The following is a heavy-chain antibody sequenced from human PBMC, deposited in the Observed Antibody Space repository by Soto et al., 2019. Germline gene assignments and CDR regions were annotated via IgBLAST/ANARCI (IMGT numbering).Heavy chain of an antibody. CDR2: IYPGDSDT. CDR3: ARTFYDSSGYYYAFDI. D-gene: IGHD3-22*01. V-gene: IGHV5-51*01. CDR1: GYSFTSYW. J-gene: IGHJ3*02. Sequence: PGESLKISCKGSGYSFTSYWIGWVRQMPGKGLEWMGIIYPGDSDTRYSPSFQGQVTISADKSISTAYLQWSSLKASDTAMYYCARTFYDSSGYYYAFDIWGQGTMVTVSS.